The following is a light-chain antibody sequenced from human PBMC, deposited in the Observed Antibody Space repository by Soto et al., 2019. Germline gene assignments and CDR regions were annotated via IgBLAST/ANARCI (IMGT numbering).Light chain of an antibody. V-gene: IGLV2-14*01. J-gene: IGLJ1*01. CDR1: SSDVGASNF. CDR2: EVD. Sequence: QSALTQPASVSGSPGQSITISCTGTSSDVGASNFVSWFQQHPGQAPKLIVSEVDNRPSGVSNRFSGSKSGNTASLTISGLLAEDEADDYCSSYIMRTTLRVFGTGTKVTVL. CDR3: SSYIMRTTLRV.